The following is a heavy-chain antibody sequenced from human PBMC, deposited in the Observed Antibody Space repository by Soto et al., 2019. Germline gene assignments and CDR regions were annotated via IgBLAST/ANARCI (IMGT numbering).Heavy chain of an antibody. CDR1: GGTFSSYA. D-gene: IGHD5-12*01. CDR2: IIPIFGTA. Sequence: QVQLVQSGAEVKKPGSSVKVSCKASGGTFSSYAISWVRQAPGQGLEWMGGIIPIFGTANYAQKFQGRVTLTADDSTSTAYMELSSLRSEDTALYYWAREGDGYKDRSPFYFDYWGQGTLVTVSS. CDR3: AREGDGYKDRSPFYFDY. V-gene: IGHV1-69*12. J-gene: IGHJ4*02.